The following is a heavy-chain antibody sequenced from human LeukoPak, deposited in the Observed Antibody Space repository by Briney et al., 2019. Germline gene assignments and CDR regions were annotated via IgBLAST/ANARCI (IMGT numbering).Heavy chain of an antibody. D-gene: IGHD2-15*01. Sequence: GGSLRLSCAASGFTFSNAWMSWVRQAPGKGLEWVGRIKSKTDGGTTDYAAPVKGRFTISRDDSKNTLYLQMNSLKTEDTAVYYCTTQPVEYCSGGSCYEGDYWGQGTLVTVSS. J-gene: IGHJ4*02. V-gene: IGHV3-15*01. CDR2: IKSKTDGGTT. CDR1: GFTFSNAW. CDR3: TTQPVEYCSGGSCYEGDY.